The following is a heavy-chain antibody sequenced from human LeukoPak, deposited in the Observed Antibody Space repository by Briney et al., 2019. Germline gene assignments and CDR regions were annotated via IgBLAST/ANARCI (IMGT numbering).Heavy chain of an antibody. CDR2: IYYSGST. D-gene: IGHD3-10*01. CDR1: GGSISSYY. Sequence: SETLSLTCTVSGGSISSYYWSWIRQPPGKGLEWIGYIYYSGSTNYNSSLKSRVTISVDTSKNQFSLKLSSVTAADTAVYYCARLGYYGSGSYGAIPYYYYYGMDVWGQGTTVTVSS. V-gene: IGHV4-59*08. CDR3: ARLGYYGSGSYGAIPYYYYYGMDV. J-gene: IGHJ6*02.